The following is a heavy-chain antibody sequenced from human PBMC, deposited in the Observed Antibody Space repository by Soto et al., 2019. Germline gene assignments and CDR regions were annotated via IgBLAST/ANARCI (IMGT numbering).Heavy chain of an antibody. CDR1: GGSFRNNA. V-gene: IGHV1-69*06. J-gene: IGHJ3*01. D-gene: IGHD2-2*01. Sequence: QEKLVQTGAEVKTPGSSVKVSCKISGGSFRNNAFSWLRQAPGQGLEWLGQILPVYDTTKYARKFEGRVTIPADKSTTTIHMELETVRSVYTAVYYCGRMRAMPLGSFDVWGQGTTVSVS. CDR2: ILPVYDTT. CDR3: GRMRAMPLGSFDV.